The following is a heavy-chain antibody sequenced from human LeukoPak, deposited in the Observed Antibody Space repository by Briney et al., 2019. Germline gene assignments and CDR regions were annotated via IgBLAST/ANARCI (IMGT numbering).Heavy chain of an antibody. CDR2: ISYDGSNK. J-gene: IGHJ5*02. D-gene: IGHD3-10*01. CDR1: GFTFSSYG. CDR3: AKDEGVLLWCGELSS. Sequence: GGSLRLSCAASGFTFSSYGMHWVRQAPGKGLEWVAVISYDGSNKYYADSVKGRFTISRDNSKNTLYLQMNSLRAEDTAVYYCAKDEGVLLWCGELSSWGQGTLVTVSS. V-gene: IGHV3-30*18.